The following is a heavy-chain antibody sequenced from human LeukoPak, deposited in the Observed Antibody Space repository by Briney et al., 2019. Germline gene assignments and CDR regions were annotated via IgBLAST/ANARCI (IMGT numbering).Heavy chain of an antibody. J-gene: IGHJ3*02. CDR2: IFWNSGRR. D-gene: IGHD1-26*01. V-gene: IGHV3-9*01. Sequence: GGSLRLSCAASGFTFDDYAMHWVRQAPGKGLEWVSGIFWNSGRRDHADSVKGRFTISRDNAKKTLYLNMNSLRDDDTALYYCAKDSSGTSYWAFDIWGQGTMATVSS. CDR1: GFTFDDYA. CDR3: AKDSSGTSYWAFDI.